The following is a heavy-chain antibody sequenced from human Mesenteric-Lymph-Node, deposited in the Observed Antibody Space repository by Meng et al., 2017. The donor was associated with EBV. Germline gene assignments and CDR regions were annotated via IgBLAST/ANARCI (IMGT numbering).Heavy chain of an antibody. Sequence: QGQLVESWPEGRKPGASGKVSGKASGNGFTGYHMHWVRQAPGQGLEWMGRINPDSGGTNYAQKFQGRVTMTRDTSISTAYMELSGLRSDDTAVYYCARLTTVTPNWFDPWGQGTLVTVSS. J-gene: IGHJ5*02. CDR3: ARLTTVTPNWFDP. CDR2: INPDSGGT. D-gene: IGHD4-17*01. CDR1: GNGFTGYH. V-gene: IGHV1-2*06.